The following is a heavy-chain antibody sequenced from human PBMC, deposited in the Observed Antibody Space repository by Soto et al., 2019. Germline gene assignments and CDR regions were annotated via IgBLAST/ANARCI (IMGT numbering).Heavy chain of an antibody. CDR1: GYSFTGYW. CDR3: ARHXPPRISLDVNRVNWLDP. J-gene: IGHJ5*02. V-gene: IGHV5-10-1*01. D-gene: IGHD3-10*02. Sequence: GESLKISCQGSGYSFTGYWITWVRQMPGKGLEWMGKIDPSDSYTDYSPSFQGHVTISADKSISTAYLQWSSLKASDTAVYYCARHXPPRISLDVNRVNWLDPWGQGTLVTVSS. CDR2: IDPSDSYT.